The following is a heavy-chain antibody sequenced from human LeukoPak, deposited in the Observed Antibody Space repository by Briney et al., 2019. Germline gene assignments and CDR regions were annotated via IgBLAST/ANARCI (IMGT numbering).Heavy chain of an antibody. Sequence: SVKVSCKASGGTFSSYAISWVRQAPGQGLEWMGRIIPIFGTANYAQKFQGRVTITTDESTSTAYMELSSLRSEDTAVYYSASGDYYYDSGGSAFDIWGQGTMVTVSS. J-gene: IGHJ3*02. CDR3: ASGDYYYDSGGSAFDI. V-gene: IGHV1-69*05. D-gene: IGHD3-22*01. CDR1: GGTFSSYA. CDR2: IIPIFGTA.